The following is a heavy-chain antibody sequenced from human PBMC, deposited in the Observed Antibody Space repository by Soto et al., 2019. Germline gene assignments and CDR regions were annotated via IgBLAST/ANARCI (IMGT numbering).Heavy chain of an antibody. J-gene: IGHJ2*01. CDR3: ARHLGVTVAGTLLYFDL. CDR2: IYPGDSET. D-gene: IGHD6-19*01. Sequence: EVQLVQSGPEVRKPGESLWISCETSGYKFTTYWIAWVRQMPGKGLEWMGIIYPGDSETRYNPSFQGQVTISADKSNLTAFLQWISLKASDTATYYCARHLGVTVAGTLLYFDLWGRGTLLSVSA. CDR1: GYKFTTYW. V-gene: IGHV5-51*01.